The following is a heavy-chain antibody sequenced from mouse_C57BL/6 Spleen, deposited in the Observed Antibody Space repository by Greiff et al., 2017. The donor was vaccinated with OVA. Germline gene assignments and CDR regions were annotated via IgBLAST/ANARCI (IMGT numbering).Heavy chain of an antibody. V-gene: IGHV1-18*01. D-gene: IGHD2-1*01. CDR2: INPNNGGT. Sequence: EVQLQQSGPELVKPGASVKIPCKASGYTFTDYNMDWVKQSHGKSLEWIGDINPNNGGTIYNQKFKGKATLTVDKSSSTAYMELRSLTSEDTAVYYCARWGLYGNYEGFAYWGQGTLVTVSA. CDR3: ARWGLYGNYEGFAY. J-gene: IGHJ3*01. CDR1: GYTFTDYN.